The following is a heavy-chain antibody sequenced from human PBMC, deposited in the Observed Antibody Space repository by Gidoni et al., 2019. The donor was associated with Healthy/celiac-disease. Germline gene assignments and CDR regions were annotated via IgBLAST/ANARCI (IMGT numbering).Heavy chain of an antibody. Sequence: LKSRVTISVDTSKNQFSLKLSSVTAADTAVYYCARQVSTVTTGIHFDYWGQGTLVTVSS. D-gene: IGHD4-17*01. J-gene: IGHJ4*02. CDR3: ARQVSTVTTGIHFDY. V-gene: IGHV4-59*08.